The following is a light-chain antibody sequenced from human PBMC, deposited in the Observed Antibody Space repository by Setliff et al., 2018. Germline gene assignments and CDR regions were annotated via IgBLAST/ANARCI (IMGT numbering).Light chain of an antibody. V-gene: IGLV2-14*03. CDR2: GVN. J-gene: IGLJ1*01. CDR3: SSFTSSNTFV. CDR1: DSDIGDTAS. Sequence: QSVLTQVASVSGPPGQSITIFCTGIDSDIGDTASISWYQHHPGKVPKPLLYGVNNRPSGISARFSGSKSGNTASLTISDLQADDGADYYCSSFTSSNTFVFGSGTKVTVL.